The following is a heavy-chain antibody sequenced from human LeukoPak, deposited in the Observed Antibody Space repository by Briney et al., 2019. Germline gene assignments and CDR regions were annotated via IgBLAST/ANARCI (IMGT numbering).Heavy chain of an antibody. CDR3: ARGDQYYDILTGYFHDAFDI. Sequence: GGFLTLSCAASGFTFSSYSMNWVRQAPGQGPEGCSYISSSSSTIYYADSVKGRFTISRDNAKNSLYLQMNSLRAEDTAVYYCARGDQYYDILTGYFHDAFDIWGQGTMVTVSS. CDR1: GFTFSSYS. CDR2: ISSSSSTI. J-gene: IGHJ3*02. V-gene: IGHV3-48*01. D-gene: IGHD3-9*01.